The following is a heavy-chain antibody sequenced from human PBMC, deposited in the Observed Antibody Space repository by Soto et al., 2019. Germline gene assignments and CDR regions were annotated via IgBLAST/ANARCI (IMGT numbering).Heavy chain of an antibody. V-gene: IGHV3-23*01. J-gene: IGHJ4*02. Sequence: GGSLRLSCAASGFTFSSYAMSWVRQAPGKGLEWVSAISGSGGSTYYADSVKGRFTISRDNSKNTLYLQMNSLRAEDTAVYDCAKDQLSSVRWLVPKSNYYWGQGTLVTVSS. CDR2: ISGSGGST. CDR1: GFTFSSYA. CDR3: AKDQLSSVRWLVPKSNYY. D-gene: IGHD6-19*01.